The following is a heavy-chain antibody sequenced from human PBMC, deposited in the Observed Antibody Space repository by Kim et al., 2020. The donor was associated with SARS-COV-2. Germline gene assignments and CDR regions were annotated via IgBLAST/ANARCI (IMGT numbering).Heavy chain of an antibody. D-gene: IGHD3-22*01. Sequence: GGSLRLSCEASEFTFSTYAMSWVRRAPGKGLEWVASISGSGVHTYYADSVGGRFTLSRDNSKNTLYLQMDSLRAEDTAVYYCAKAMHISGYNFWHGGDP. CDR3: AKAMHISGYNFWHGGDP. CDR2: ISGSGVHT. V-gene: IGHV3-23*01. J-gene: IGHJ5*02. CDR1: EFTFSTYA.